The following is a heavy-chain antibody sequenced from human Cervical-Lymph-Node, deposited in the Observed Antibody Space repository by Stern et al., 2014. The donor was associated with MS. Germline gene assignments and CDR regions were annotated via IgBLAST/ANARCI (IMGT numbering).Heavy chain of an antibody. V-gene: IGHV3-30*01. D-gene: IGHD3-22*01. CDR3: ARDGGYGPYLDY. J-gene: IGHJ4*02. Sequence: VQLVESGGGAVQPGKSLRLSCAASGFTFRNYAMHWVRQAPGKGLEWVAVISHDGNEKYYEDSLRGRFTIPRDNSKNTLYLQMNSLRAEDTAVYYCARDGGYGPYLDYWGQGTLVTVSS. CDR2: ISHDGNEK. CDR1: GFTFRNYA.